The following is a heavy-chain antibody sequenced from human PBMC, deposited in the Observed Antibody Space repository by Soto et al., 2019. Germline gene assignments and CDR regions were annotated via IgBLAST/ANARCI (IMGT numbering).Heavy chain of an antibody. J-gene: IGHJ4*02. CDR1: GGSISSYY. V-gene: IGHV4-59*01. CDR3: ARGAYYDFWSGYLDFDY. Sequence: PSETLSLTCTVSGGSISSYYWSWIRQPPGKGLEWIGYIYYSGSTNYNPSLKSRVTISVDTSKNQFSLKLSSVTAADTAVYYCARGAYYDFWSGYLDFDYWGQGTLVTVS. D-gene: IGHD3-3*01. CDR2: IYYSGST.